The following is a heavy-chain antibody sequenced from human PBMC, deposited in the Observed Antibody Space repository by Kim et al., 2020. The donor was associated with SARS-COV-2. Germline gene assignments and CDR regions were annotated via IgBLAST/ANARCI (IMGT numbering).Heavy chain of an antibody. CDR3: ATGDSSSWYTPLGG. CDR2: FDPEDGET. V-gene: IGHV1-24*01. CDR1: GYTLTELS. D-gene: IGHD6-13*01. Sequence: ASVKVSCNVSGYTLTELSMHWVRQAPGKGLEWMGGFDPEDGETIYAQKFQGRVTMTEDTSTDTAYMELSSLRSEDTAVYYCATGDSSSWYTPLGGWGQGTLVTVSS. J-gene: IGHJ4*02.